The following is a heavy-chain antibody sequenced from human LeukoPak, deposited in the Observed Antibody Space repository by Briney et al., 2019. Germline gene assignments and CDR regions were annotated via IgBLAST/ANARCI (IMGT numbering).Heavy chain of an antibody. D-gene: IGHD3-22*01. CDR3: ASLFDYDSSGGFDY. CDR1: GFTFSSYA. V-gene: IGHV3-30-3*01. CDR2: ISYDGSNK. J-gene: IGHJ4*02. Sequence: PGGSLRLSCAASGFTFSSYAMSWVRQAPGKGLEWAAVISYDGSNKYYADSVKGRFTISRDNSKNTLYLQMNSLRAEDTAVYYCASLFDYDSSGGFDYWGQGTLVTASS.